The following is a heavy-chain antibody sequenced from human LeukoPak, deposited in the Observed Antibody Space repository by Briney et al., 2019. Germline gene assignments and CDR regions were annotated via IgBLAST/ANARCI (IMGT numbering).Heavy chain of an antibody. CDR2: ISSYSSTL. CDR3: VRDLREFGWHHVDY. V-gene: IGHV3-48*01. Sequence: GGSLRLSCAASGFTLSSYSMNWVRQAPGKGLEWVSYISSYSSTLYYADSVKGRFTISRDNAKNSLYLQMNSLRAEDTAVYYCVRDLREFGWHHVDYWGQGTLVTVSS. CDR1: GFTLSSYS. J-gene: IGHJ4*02. D-gene: IGHD3-16*01.